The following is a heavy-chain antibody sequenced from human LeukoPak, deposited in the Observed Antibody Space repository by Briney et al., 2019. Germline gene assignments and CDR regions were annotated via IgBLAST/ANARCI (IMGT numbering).Heavy chain of an antibody. D-gene: IGHD3-10*01. J-gene: IGHJ6*02. Sequence: PGRSLRLSCAASGFTFSSYGMHWVRQAPGKGLEWVAVIWYDGSNKYYADSVKGRFTISRDNSKNTLYLQMNSLRAEDTAVYYCARDLEVIITMVRGTYGMDVWGQGTTVTVSS. CDR2: IWYDGSNK. CDR1: GFTFSSYG. V-gene: IGHV3-33*01. CDR3: ARDLEVIITMVRGTYGMDV.